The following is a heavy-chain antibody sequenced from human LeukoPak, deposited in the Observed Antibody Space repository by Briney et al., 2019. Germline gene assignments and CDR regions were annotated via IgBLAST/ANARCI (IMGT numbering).Heavy chain of an antibody. CDR1: GFTFGDYS. D-gene: IGHD3-3*01. Sequence: GGSLRLSCTASGFTFGDYSMSWFRQAPGKGLEWVGFIRSKAYGGTIQYAASVRGRFTISKDDSKSIAYLQMDSLKTEDTAMYYWSRNPYDDFCCFDYWGQGTLVTVSS. J-gene: IGHJ4*02. CDR3: SRNPYDDFCCFDY. V-gene: IGHV3-49*03. CDR2: IRSKAYGGTI.